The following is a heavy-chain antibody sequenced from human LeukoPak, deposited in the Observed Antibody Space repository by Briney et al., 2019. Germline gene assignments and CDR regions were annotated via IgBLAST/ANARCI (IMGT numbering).Heavy chain of an antibody. CDR2: ISWNSGSI. D-gene: IGHD1-26*01. V-gene: IGHV3-9*01. CDR1: GFTFSSYS. Sequence: GGSLRLSCAASGFTFSSYSMNWVRQAPGKGLERVSGISWNSGSIGYADSVKGRFTISRDNAKNSLYLQMNGLRAEDTALYYCAKAVGAAIHDAFDIWGQGTMVTVSS. J-gene: IGHJ3*02. CDR3: AKAVGAAIHDAFDI.